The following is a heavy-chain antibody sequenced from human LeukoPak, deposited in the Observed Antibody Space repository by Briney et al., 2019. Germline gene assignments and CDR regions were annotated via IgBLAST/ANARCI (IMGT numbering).Heavy chain of an antibody. CDR2: ISGAGGLT. Sequence: PGGSLRLSCAASGFLFRTYAMSWVRQAPGKGREWVSRISGAGGLTYYADSVKARFTISRDNSKNTLYLQMNTLRAEDTATYYCARDSRWDSGFFYYYYMDVWGKGTSVTVSS. CDR1: GFLFRTYA. CDR3: ARDSRWDSGFFYYYYMDV. V-gene: IGHV3-23*01. D-gene: IGHD1-26*01. J-gene: IGHJ6*03.